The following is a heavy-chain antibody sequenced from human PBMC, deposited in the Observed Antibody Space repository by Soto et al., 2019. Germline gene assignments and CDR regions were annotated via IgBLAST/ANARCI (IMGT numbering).Heavy chain of an antibody. Sequence: ATLSLTCTVSGGSTSSYYWSWIRQPPGKGLEWIGYIYYSGSTNYNPSLKSRVTISVDTSKNQFSLKLSSVTAADTAVYYCARIREGIVGAIDYWGQGTQVTVSS. J-gene: IGHJ4*02. CDR3: ARIREGIVGAIDY. D-gene: IGHD1-26*01. V-gene: IGHV4-59*01. CDR1: GGSTSSYY. CDR2: IYYSGST.